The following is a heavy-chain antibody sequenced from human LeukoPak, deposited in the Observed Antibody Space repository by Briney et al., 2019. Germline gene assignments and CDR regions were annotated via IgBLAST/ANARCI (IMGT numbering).Heavy chain of an antibody. CDR3: ARDDGSSGYYHRIWFDP. Sequence: SVKVSCKASGGTFSSYAISWVRQAPGQGLEWMGGIIPIFGTANYAQKFQGRVTITTDESTSPAYMELSRLRSEDTAVYYCARDDGSSGYYHRIWFDPWGQGTLVTVSS. CDR1: GGTFSSYA. J-gene: IGHJ5*02. CDR2: IIPIFGTA. D-gene: IGHD3-22*01. V-gene: IGHV1-69*05.